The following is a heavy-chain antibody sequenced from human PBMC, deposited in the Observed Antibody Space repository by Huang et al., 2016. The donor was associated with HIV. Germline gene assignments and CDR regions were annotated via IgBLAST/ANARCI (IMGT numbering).Heavy chain of an antibody. V-gene: IGHV1-69*01. Sequence: QVQLVQSGAEVKKPGSSVKVSCKASGGSFRNFALGWVRPAPGQGREWRGGLIPPLGTANDAQKFQGRVRIIADESTSTAYMELSSLRSEDTAVYYCATVDYYDTSGPQRGYFDNWGQGTLVTVSS. J-gene: IGHJ4*02. CDR1: GGSFRNFA. CDR2: LIPPLGTA. CDR3: ATVDYYDTSGPQRGYFDN. D-gene: IGHD3-22*01.